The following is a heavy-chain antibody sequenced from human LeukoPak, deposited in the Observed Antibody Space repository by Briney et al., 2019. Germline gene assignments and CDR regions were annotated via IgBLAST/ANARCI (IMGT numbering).Heavy chain of an antibody. Sequence: GGSLRLSCAASGFTFSSYGMHWVRQAPGKGLEWVAFIRYDGSNKYYADSVKGRFTISRDNSKNTLYLQMNSLRAEDTAVYYCAKKSPWDDYHYMDVWGKGTTVTISS. V-gene: IGHV3-30*02. CDR2: IRYDGSNK. CDR3: AKKSPWDDYHYMDV. J-gene: IGHJ6*03. CDR1: GFTFSSYG. D-gene: IGHD1-26*01.